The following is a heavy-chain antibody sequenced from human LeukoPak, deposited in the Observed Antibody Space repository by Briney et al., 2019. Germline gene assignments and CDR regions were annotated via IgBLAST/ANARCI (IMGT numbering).Heavy chain of an antibody. CDR2: ISSRSTSI. CDR1: GFTFSSYD. V-gene: IGHV3-21*04. CDR3: ALHSSGYSFDY. Sequence: GGSLRLSCAASGFTFSSYDMNWVRQAPGKGLGWVSSISSRSTSIYYADSVKGRFTISRDNAKNSLYLQMNSLRAEDTAVYYCALHSSGYSFDYWGQGTLVTVSS. D-gene: IGHD3-22*01. J-gene: IGHJ4*02.